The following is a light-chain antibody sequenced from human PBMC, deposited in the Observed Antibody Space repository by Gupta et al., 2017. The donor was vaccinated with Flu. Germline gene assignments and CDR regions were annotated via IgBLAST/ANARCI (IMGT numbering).Light chain of an antibody. J-gene: IGLJ2*01. CDR1: ISDVGALNF. CDR3: SSNTINSLGG. CDR2: EVT. V-gene: IGLV2-14*01. Sequence: SITISCTGAISDVGALNFVSWYQKLPGKAPKLLILEVTNRPSGVSNRFAGSKSGSMDSMTSAGLQAEDEAFYYCSSNTINSLGGFGGGTKLTVL.